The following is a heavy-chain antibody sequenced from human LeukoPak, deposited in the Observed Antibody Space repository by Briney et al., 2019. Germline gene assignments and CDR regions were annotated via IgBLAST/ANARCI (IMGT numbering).Heavy chain of an antibody. Sequence: ASVKVSCKASGYTFTSYDINWVRQATGQGLEWMGWISAYNGNTNYAQKLQGRVTMTTDTSTSTAYMELRSLRSDDTAVYYCARVLLRRTIFGVVIILPDYWGQGTLVTVSS. CDR1: GYTFTSYD. CDR3: ARVLLRRTIFGVVIILPDY. D-gene: IGHD3-3*01. CDR2: ISAYNGNT. V-gene: IGHV1-18*01. J-gene: IGHJ4*02.